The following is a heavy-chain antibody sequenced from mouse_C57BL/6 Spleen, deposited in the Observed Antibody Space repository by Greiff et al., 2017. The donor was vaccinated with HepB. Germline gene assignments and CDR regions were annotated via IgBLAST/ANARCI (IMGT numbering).Heavy chain of an antibody. V-gene: IGHV5-9*01. CDR2: ISGGGGNT. CDR1: GFTFSSYT. D-gene: IGHD4-1*01. J-gene: IGHJ3*01. Sequence: EVQRVESGGGLVKPGGSLKLSCAASGFTFSSYTMSWVRQTPEKRLEWVATISGGGGNTYYPDSVKGRFTISRDNAKNTLYLQMSSLRSEDTALYYCASNWDEFAYWGQGTRVTVSA. CDR3: ASNWDEFAY.